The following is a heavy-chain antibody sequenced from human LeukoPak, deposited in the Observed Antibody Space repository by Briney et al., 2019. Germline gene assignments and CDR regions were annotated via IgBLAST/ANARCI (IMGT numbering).Heavy chain of an antibody. J-gene: IGHJ3*02. Sequence: SATLSLTCTVSGGSISSYYWSWIRQPAGKGLEWIGRIYTSGSTNYNPSLKSRVTMSVDTSKNQFSLKLSSVTAADTAVYYCAGDGDGQYDYVWGSYRHDAFDIWGQGTMVTVSS. CDR3: AGDGDGQYDYVWGSYRHDAFDI. CDR1: GGSISSYY. CDR2: IYTSGST. V-gene: IGHV4-4*07. D-gene: IGHD3-16*02.